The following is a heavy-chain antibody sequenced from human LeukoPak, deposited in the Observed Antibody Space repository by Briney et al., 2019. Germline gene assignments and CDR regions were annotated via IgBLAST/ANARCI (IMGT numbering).Heavy chain of an antibody. V-gene: IGHV4-39*07. CDR1: GGSIGSSTFS. CDR2: IYYSGST. CDR3: ARDAPSVTMVRGVIMGGGYYFDY. D-gene: IGHD3-10*01. Sequence: SETLSLTCTVSGGSIGSSTFSWGWIRQPPGKGLEWIGSIYYSGSTYYNPSLKSRVTISVDTSKNQFSLKLSSVTAADTAVYYCARDAPSVTMVRGVIMGGGYYFDYWGQGTLVTVSS. J-gene: IGHJ4*02.